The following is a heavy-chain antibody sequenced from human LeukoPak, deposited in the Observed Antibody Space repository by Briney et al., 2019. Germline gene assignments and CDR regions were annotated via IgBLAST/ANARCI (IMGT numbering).Heavy chain of an antibody. CDR1: GGSLSSSSYY. CDR3: ARGIRYCTNGVCYYYYYYMDV. Sequence: PSETLSLTCTVSGGSLSSSSYYWGWVRQPPGKGLEWLGSIYYSGRTYYNPSLKRRVTISVDTSKNQFSLRLNSVTAADTAVYYCARGIRYCTNGVCYYYYYYMDVWGKGTTVTVSS. V-gene: IGHV4-39*01. D-gene: IGHD2-8*01. CDR2: IYYSGRT. J-gene: IGHJ6*03.